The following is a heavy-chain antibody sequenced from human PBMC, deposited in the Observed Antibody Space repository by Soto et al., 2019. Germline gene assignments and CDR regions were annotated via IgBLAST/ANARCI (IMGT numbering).Heavy chain of an antibody. D-gene: IGHD2-15*01. CDR1: GGSISSSSYY. CDR2: IYYSGST. J-gene: IGHJ4*02. CDR3: ARYIVVVVAATGAFDY. Sequence: SETLSLTCTVSGGSISSSSYYWGWIRQPPGKGLEWIGSIYYSGSTYYNPSLKSRVTISVDTSKNQFSLKLSSVTAADTAVYYCARYIVVVVAATGAFDYWGQGTLVTVSS. V-gene: IGHV4-39*01.